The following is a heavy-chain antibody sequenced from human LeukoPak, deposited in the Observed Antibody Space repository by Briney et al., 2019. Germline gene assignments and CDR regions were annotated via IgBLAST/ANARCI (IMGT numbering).Heavy chain of an antibody. CDR1: GFTFSSYS. V-gene: IGHV3-21*01. CDR2: ISSSSSYI. CDR3: ARSTQYGSGSLNFDY. D-gene: IGHD3-10*01. Sequence: GSLRLSCAASGFTFSSYSMNWVRQAPGKGLEWVSSISSSSSYIYYADSVKGRFTISRDNAKNSLYPQMNSLRAEDTAVYYCARSTQYGSGSLNFDYWGQGTLVTVSS. J-gene: IGHJ4*02.